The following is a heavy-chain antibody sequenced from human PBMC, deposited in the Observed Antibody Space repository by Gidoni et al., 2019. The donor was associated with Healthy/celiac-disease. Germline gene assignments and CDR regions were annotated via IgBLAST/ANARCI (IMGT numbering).Heavy chain of an antibody. J-gene: IGHJ4*02. CDR1: GYNFTSYA. D-gene: IGHD6-6*01. CDR3: ARVYCRSSSSVGY. Sequence: QVQLVQSGAEVNKPGASAKVYCKASGYNFTSYAMHWVRQAPEQRLEGMGWINAGNGNTKYSQKFKGRVTITRDTSARTAYKELSSLRSEETAVYYCARVYCRSSSSVGYWGQGTLVTVSS. V-gene: IGHV1-3*01. CDR2: INAGNGNT.